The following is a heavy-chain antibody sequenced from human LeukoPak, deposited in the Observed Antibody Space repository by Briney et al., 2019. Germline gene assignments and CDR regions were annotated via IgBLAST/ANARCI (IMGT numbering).Heavy chain of an antibody. V-gene: IGHV3-15*07. Sequence: PGGSLRLSCAASGFTFSNAWMNWVRQAPGKGLEWVGRIKSKTDGGTTDYAAPVKGRFTISRDDSKNTLYLQMNSLKTEDTAVYCCTTDSQGELTFDYWGQGTLVTVSS. D-gene: IGHD1-26*01. CDR1: GFTFSNAW. CDR2: IKSKTDGGTT. CDR3: TTDSQGELTFDY. J-gene: IGHJ4*02.